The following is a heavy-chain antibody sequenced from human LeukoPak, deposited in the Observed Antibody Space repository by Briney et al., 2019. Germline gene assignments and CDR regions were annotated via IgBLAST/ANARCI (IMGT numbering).Heavy chain of an antibody. Sequence: GGSLRLSCAASGFTFSSYEMNWVRQAPGKGLEWVSYISSSGSTIYYADSVKGRFTISRDNAKNSLYLQMNSLRAEDTAVYYCARGDSAVAHYWGQGTLVTVSS. V-gene: IGHV3-48*03. J-gene: IGHJ4*02. CDR1: GFTFSSYE. D-gene: IGHD5-12*01. CDR2: ISSSGSTI. CDR3: ARGDSAVAHY.